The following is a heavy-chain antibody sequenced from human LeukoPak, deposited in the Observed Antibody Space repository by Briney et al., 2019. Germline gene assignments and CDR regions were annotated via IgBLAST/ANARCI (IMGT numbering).Heavy chain of an antibody. CDR1: GFKFSSYS. CDR3: ATGVGTTTYFDY. J-gene: IGHJ4*02. D-gene: IGHD1-26*01. Sequence: GGSLRLSCAASGFKFSSYSMNWVRQAPGKGLEWVSSISSSSSYIYYADSVKGRFTISRDNAKNSLYLQMNSLRAEDTAVYYCATGVGTTTYFDYWGQGTLVTVSS. V-gene: IGHV3-21*01. CDR2: ISSSSSYI.